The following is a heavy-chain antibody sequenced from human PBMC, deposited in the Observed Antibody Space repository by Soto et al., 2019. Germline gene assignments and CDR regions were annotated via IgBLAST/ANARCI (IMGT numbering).Heavy chain of an antibody. V-gene: IGHV3-23*01. CDR2: ISPTGEQR. Sequence: PGGSLRLSCAASRFTFRNYGMSWVRQGPGKGLEWVSGISPTGEQRFYVDSVKGRFFISRDNSQNTLSLEMSNLRADDTAVYHCAKRYGSGSYRDFNSYYGMDIWGQGTSVTVSS. CDR1: RFTFRNYG. J-gene: IGHJ6*02. D-gene: IGHD3-10*01. CDR3: AKRYGSGSYRDFNSYYGMDI.